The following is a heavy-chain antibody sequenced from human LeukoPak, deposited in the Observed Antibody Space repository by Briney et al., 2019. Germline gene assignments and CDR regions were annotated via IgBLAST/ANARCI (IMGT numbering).Heavy chain of an antibody. D-gene: IGHD5-18*01. CDR1: GFTFSSHW. Sequence: GGSLRLSCAASGFTFSSHWLSWVRQAPGEGLEWVANIKKDGSEKYYVDAVKGRFTISRDNAKTSLYLQMNSLRAEDTAVYYCARDLSGIAGYTYGRGIDYWGQGTLVTVSS. J-gene: IGHJ4*02. V-gene: IGHV3-7*01. CDR3: ARDLSGIAGYTYGRGIDY. CDR2: IKKDGSEK.